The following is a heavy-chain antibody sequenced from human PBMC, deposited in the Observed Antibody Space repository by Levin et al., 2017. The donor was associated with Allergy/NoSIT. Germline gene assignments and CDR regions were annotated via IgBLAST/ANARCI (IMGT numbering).Heavy chain of an antibody. V-gene: IGHV3-53*01. Sequence: GESLKISCAASGFTVSSNYMSWVRQAPGKGLEWVSVIYSDGSTYYTDSVKGRFTISRDNSKNTLYLHMNSLRAEDTAVYYCAGRGTSSLIASFDYWGQGTLVTVSS. CDR1: GFTVSSNY. D-gene: IGHD2-2*01. J-gene: IGHJ4*02. CDR3: AGRGTSSLIASFDY. CDR2: IYSDGST.